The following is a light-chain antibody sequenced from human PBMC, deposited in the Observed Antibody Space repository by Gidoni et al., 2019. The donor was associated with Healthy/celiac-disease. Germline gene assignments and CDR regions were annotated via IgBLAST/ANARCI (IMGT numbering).Light chain of an antibody. J-gene: IGLJ3*02. CDR2: GNS. CDR3: QSYDSSLSGDWV. CDR1: SSNIGAGYD. Sequence: QSVLTQPPSLSGAPGQRVTISCTGSSSNIGAGYDVHWYQQLPGTAPKLLIYGNSKRPSGVPDRFSGSKSGTSASLAITGLQAEDEADYYCQSYDSSLSGDWVFGGGTKLTVL. V-gene: IGLV1-40*01.